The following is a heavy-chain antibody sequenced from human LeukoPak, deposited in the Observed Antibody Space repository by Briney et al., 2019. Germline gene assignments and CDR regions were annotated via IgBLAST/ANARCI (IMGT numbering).Heavy chain of an antibody. CDR1: GGSISSGGYY. V-gene: IGHV4-30-2*01. J-gene: IGHJ1*01. Sequence: SQTLSLTCTVSGGSISSGGYYWSWPRQPPGKGLEWIEYIYHSGSTYYNPSLKSRVTISVDRSKNQFSLKLSSVTAADTAVYYCASPRDYYDSSGYYPLQHWGQGTLVTVSS. CDR3: ASPRDYYDSSGYYPLQH. CDR2: IYHSGST. D-gene: IGHD3-22*01.